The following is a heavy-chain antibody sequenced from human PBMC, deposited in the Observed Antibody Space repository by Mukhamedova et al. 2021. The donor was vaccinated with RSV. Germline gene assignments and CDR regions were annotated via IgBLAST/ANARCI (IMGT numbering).Heavy chain of an antibody. CDR2: ISASGNYK. CDR3: ARDMRVATTQPYNFDY. V-gene: IGHV3-21*01. D-gene: IGHD4-23*01. Sequence: GLEWVSFISASGNYKYYADSVKGRFTISRDNDKKSLDLQMSSLTAEDTGVYYCARDMRVATTQPYNFDYWGQGIQVTVSS. J-gene: IGHJ4*02.